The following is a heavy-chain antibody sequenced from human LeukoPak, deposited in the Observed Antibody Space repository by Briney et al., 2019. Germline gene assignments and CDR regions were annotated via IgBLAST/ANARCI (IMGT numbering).Heavy chain of an antibody. CDR3: ARDVEMATIQTPGGMDV. Sequence: LAASVKVSCKASGYTFTSYYMHWVRQAPGQGLEWMGIINPSGGSTSYAQKFQGRVTMTRDTSTSTVYMELSSLRSEDTAVYYCARDVEMATIQTPGGMDVWGQGTTVTVSS. V-gene: IGHV1-46*01. CDR2: INPSGGST. CDR1: GYTFTSYY. J-gene: IGHJ6*02. D-gene: IGHD5-24*01.